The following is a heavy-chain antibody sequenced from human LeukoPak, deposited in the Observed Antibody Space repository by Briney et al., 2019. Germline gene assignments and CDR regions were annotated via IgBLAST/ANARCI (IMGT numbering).Heavy chain of an antibody. CDR3: ARMSEVGVLYYMDV. V-gene: IGHV3-48*01. Sequence: GGSLRLSCAASGFTFSTYSMNWVRQAPGKGLAWVSYISGSSCTIYYADSVKGRFTISRDNAKNSLYLQMNSMRAEDTAVYYCARMSEVGVLYYMDVWGKGTTVTVSS. J-gene: IGHJ6*03. D-gene: IGHD3-16*01. CDR1: GFTFSTYS. CDR2: ISGSSCTI.